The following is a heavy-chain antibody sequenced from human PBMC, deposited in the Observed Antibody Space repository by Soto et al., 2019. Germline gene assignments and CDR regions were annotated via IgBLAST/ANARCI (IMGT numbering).Heavy chain of an antibody. CDR2: IYYSGST. V-gene: IGHV4-59*01. CDR1: GGSIKNYY. J-gene: IGHJ4*02. Sequence: QVQLQESGPGLVKPSETLSLTCSVSGGSIKNYYWSWIRQPPGKGLEWIGYIYYSGSTNYSPSLKSRVTISVDTSKNQFSLKLTSVTPADTAVYYCAREGTAVGGVDYWGQGSLVTVSS. D-gene: IGHD6-19*01. CDR3: AREGTAVGGVDY.